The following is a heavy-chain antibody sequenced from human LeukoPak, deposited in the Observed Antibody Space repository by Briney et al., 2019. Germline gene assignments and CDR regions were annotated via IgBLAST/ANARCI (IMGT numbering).Heavy chain of an antibody. Sequence: PGGSLRLSCAASGFTFSSYWMHWVRQAPGKGLEWVAVISYHGIDKYYADSVKGRFTISRDNSKNALYLQMNSLRPEDTAVYYCARAGEDVVLGPAPVGGSPYNWFDPWGQGTLVTVSS. J-gene: IGHJ5*02. CDR2: ISYHGIDK. CDR1: GFTFSSYW. V-gene: IGHV3-30-3*01. CDR3: ARAGEDVVLGPAPVGGSPYNWFDP. D-gene: IGHD2-2*01.